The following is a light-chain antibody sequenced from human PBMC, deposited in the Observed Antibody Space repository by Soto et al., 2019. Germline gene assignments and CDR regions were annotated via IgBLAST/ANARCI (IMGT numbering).Light chain of an antibody. CDR3: RTYTTVSTNV. Sequence: QSVLTQPASVSGSPGQSITISCTGTSSDVGGYNYVSWYQQHPGKAPKLMIYDVRNRPSGVSNRFSGSKSVNTASLTISGLQAEDEADYYCRTYTTVSTNVFGPGTKVTV. CDR1: SSDVGGYNY. J-gene: IGLJ1*01. CDR2: DVR. V-gene: IGLV2-14*01.